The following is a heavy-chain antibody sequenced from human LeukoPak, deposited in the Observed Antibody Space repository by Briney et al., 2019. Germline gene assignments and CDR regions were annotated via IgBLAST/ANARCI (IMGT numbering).Heavy chain of an antibody. CDR3: ARNFWSGYYYYYMDV. CDR1: GGTFSSYA. V-gene: IGHV1-69*01. J-gene: IGHJ6*03. Sequence: SVKVSCKASGGTFSSYAISWVRQAPGQGLEWMGGIIPIFGTANYAQKFQGRVTITADESTSTAYMELSSLRSEDTAVYYCARNFWSGYYYYYMDVWGKGTTVTVSS. D-gene: IGHD3-3*01. CDR2: IIPIFGTA.